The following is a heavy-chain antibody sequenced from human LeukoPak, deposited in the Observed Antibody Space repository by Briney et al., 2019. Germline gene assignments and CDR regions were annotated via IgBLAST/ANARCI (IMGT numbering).Heavy chain of an antibody. J-gene: IGHJ4*02. CDR2: IGGST. CDR3: ARDRGSDDSSGYYPDYYFDY. D-gene: IGHD3-22*01. V-gene: IGHV1-46*01. CDR1: GYTFTGYY. Sequence: ASVKVSCKASGYTFTGYYMHWVRQAPGQGLEWMGIIGGSTNYAQKFQGRVTMTRDTSTSTVYMELSSLRSEDTAVYYCARDRGSDDSSGYYPDYYFDYWGQGTLVTVSS.